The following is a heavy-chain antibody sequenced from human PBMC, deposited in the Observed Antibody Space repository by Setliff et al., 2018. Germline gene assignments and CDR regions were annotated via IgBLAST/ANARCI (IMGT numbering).Heavy chain of an antibody. CDR3: ARTRYGLGGRPY. J-gene: IGHJ4*02. Sequence: SSETLSLTCIVAGDSISNTGYYWGWIRQPPGKGLEWIGFIHYSGSTNYNPSLKSRVTISLDTPKNQFSLRLSSVTAADTAVYYCARTRYGLGGRPYWGQGTLVTVS. CDR1: GDSISNTGYY. D-gene: IGHD2-15*01. CDR2: IHYSGST. V-gene: IGHV4-61*05.